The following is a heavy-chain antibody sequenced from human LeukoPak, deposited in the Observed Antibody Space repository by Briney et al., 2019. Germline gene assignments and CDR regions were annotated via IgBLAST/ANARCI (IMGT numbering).Heavy chain of an antibody. D-gene: IGHD2-2*01. J-gene: IGHJ4*02. CDR3: ASYCSSTSCRGLDY. Sequence: SETLSLTCTVSGGSISSGDYYWSWIRQPPGKGLEWIGYIYYSGSTYYNPSLKSRVTIPVDTSKNQFSLKLSSVTAADTAVYYCASYCSSTSCRGLDYWGQGTLVTVSS. CDR1: GGSISSGDYY. V-gene: IGHV4-30-4*01. CDR2: IYYSGST.